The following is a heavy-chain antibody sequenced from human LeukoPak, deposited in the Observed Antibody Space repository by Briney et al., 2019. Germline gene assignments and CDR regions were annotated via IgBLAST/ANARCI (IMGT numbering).Heavy chain of an antibody. V-gene: IGHV3-64*01. CDR2: ISSNGGRT. CDR1: GFTFSNYA. J-gene: IGHJ4*02. D-gene: IGHD6-13*01. CDR3: ARAPESSSWYYFDY. Sequence: GGSLRLSCEASGFTFSNYALHWVRQAPGKGLEYVSAISSNGGRTYYANSVKGRFTISRDNSKNTLYLQMGSLRDEDMAVYYCARAPESSSWYYFDYWGQGTLVTVSS.